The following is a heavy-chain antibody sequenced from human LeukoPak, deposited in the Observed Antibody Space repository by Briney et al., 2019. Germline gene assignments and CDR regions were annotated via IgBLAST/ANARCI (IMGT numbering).Heavy chain of an antibody. Sequence: GESPKISCKASGYSFTTYWIAWVRQMPGKGLEWMGIINPAHFDTRYSPSFQGQVTISADKSISTAYLQWSSLKASDTAIYYCARQWLFDYWGQGTLVTVSS. CDR2: INPAHFDT. CDR1: GYSFTTYW. CDR3: ARQWLFDY. V-gene: IGHV5-51*01. D-gene: IGHD5-12*01. J-gene: IGHJ4*02.